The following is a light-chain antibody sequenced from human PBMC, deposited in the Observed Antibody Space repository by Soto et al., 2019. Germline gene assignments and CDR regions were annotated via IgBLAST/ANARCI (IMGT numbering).Light chain of an antibody. V-gene: IGLV2-23*02. CDR3: YSYAGSYIYYV. CDR1: SSDVGNYNL. CDR2: EVN. Sequence: QSALPQPASVSGSPGQSIAISCTGTSSDVGNYNLVSWYQQHPGKAPRLMIFEVNKRPTGVSDRFSGSKSGNTASLTISGLQADDEADYYCYSYAGSYIYYVVGAGTQLTVL. J-gene: IGLJ1*01.